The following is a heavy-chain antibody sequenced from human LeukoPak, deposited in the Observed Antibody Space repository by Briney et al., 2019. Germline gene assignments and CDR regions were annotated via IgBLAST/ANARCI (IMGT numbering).Heavy chain of an antibody. CDR3: AKARYCSGGTCYLLYYGMDV. CDR2: ISGDSGAK. D-gene: IGHD2-15*01. Sequence: GGSLRLSCAASGFTFSKYAMSWVRQAPGKGLEWVSAISGDSGAKHYADSVKGRFTISRDNSKDTLYLQMNSLRADDTAVYYCAKARYCSGGTCYLLYYGMDVWGQGTAVTV. J-gene: IGHJ6*02. V-gene: IGHV3-23*01. CDR1: GFTFSKYA.